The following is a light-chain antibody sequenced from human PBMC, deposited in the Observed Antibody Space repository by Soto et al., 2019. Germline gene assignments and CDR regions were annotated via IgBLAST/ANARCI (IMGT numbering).Light chain of an antibody. CDR2: EVS. CDR3: SSYVGNDNWV. CDR1: SSDVGAYKY. J-gene: IGLJ3*02. Sequence: QSALTQPPSASGSPGQSLTISCTGTSSDVGAYKYVSWYQQHPGKAPKLMIYEVSERPSGVPDRFSGSKSGNTASLTVSGLQAEDEADYYCSSYVGNDNWVFGGGTKLTVL. V-gene: IGLV2-8*01.